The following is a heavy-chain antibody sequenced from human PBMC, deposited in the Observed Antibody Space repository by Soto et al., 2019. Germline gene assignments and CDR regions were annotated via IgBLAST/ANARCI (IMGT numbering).Heavy chain of an antibody. D-gene: IGHD3-10*01. Sequence: ASVKVSCKASGYIFTNYGISWVRQAPGQGLEYVGWISAYNGSTNYAQKFQGRVTMTTDTSTTTAYMELRSLRSDDTAVYFCARDLRYHGWTIYYYNAMDVWGQGTTVTVSS. CDR1: GYIFTNYG. J-gene: IGHJ6*02. CDR2: ISAYNGST. V-gene: IGHV1-18*04. CDR3: ARDLRYHGWTIYYYNAMDV.